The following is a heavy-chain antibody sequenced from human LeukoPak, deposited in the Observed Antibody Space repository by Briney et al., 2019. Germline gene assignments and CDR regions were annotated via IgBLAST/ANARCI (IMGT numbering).Heavy chain of an antibody. J-gene: IGHJ6*02. D-gene: IGHD2-2*01. V-gene: IGHV3-15*01. CDR3: TTFTRYCSSTSCFKYYYGMDV. Sequence: PGGSLRLSCVVSGFTFTNAWMSWVRQVPGKGLEWVGRIKSKTDGGTTDYAAPVKGRFTISRDDSKNTLYLQMNSLKTEDTAVYYCTTFTRYCSSTSCFKYYYGMDVWGQGTTVTVSS. CDR1: GFTFTNAW. CDR2: IKSKTDGGTT.